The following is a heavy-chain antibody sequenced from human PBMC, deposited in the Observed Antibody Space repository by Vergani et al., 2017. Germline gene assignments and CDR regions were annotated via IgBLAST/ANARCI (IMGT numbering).Heavy chain of an antibody. CDR2: IYYSGST. V-gene: IGHV4-34*01. CDR3: ARDCRFGESTRFDP. D-gene: IGHD3-10*01. Sequence: QVQLQQWGAGLLKPSETLSLTCAVYGGSFSGYYWSWIRQPPGKGLEWIGYIYYSGSTYYNPSLKSRVTISVDTSKNQFSLKLSSVTAADTAVYYCARDCRFGESTRFDPWGQGTLVTVSS. CDR1: GGSFSGYY. J-gene: IGHJ5*02.